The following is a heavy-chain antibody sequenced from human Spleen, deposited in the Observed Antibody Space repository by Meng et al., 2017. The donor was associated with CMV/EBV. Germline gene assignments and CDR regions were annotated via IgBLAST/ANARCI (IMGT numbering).Heavy chain of an antibody. D-gene: IGHD3-10*01. J-gene: IGHJ5*02. CDR1: GFTFSNYA. CDR2: ISDDGSNK. V-gene: IGHV3-30-3*01. Sequence: GGSLRLSCAASGFTFSNYAMHWVRQAPGKGLEWVAVISDDGSNKYYADSVKGRITISRDNSKNTLYLEMDSLRAEDTAVYYCAIWYFGSGHWLDPWGQGTQVTVSS. CDR3: AIWYFGSGHWLDP.